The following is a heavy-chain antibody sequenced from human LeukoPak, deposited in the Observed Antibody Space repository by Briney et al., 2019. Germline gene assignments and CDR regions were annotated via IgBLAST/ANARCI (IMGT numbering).Heavy chain of an antibody. CDR3: AKDIYYDSSGPYFDY. V-gene: IGHV3-9*01. CDR1: GFTFDDYA. D-gene: IGHD3-22*01. Sequence: SLRLSCAASGFTFDDYAMHWVRQAPGKGLEWVSGISWNSGSIGYADSVKGRFTISRDNAKNSLYLQMNSLRAEDTALYYCAKDIYYDSSGPYFDYWGQGTLVTVSS. J-gene: IGHJ4*02. CDR2: ISWNSGSI.